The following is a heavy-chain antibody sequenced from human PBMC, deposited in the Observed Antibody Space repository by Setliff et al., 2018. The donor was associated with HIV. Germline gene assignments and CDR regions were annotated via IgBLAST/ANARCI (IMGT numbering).Heavy chain of an antibody. J-gene: IGHJ4*02. CDR2: IIPIFGTT. CDR3: ARALGISSDSNRFDY. D-gene: IGHD3-22*01. V-gene: IGHV1-69*13. Sequence: ASVKVFCKASGGTFRNNPINWVRQAPGQGLEWMGGIIPIFGTTNYAQKFQDRVTITADESTSTVYMELGSLRSEDTAVYFCARALGISSDSNRFDYWGQGTLVTVSS. CDR1: GGTFRNNP.